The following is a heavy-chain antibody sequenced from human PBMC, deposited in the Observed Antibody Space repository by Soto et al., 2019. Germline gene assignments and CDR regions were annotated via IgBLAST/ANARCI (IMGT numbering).Heavy chain of an antibody. CDR3: ATNPTGYSYGFFDY. CDR2: IDYDGSST. J-gene: IGHJ4*02. CDR1: GFTFSNSW. V-gene: IGHV3-74*03. D-gene: IGHD5-18*01. Sequence: GGSLRLSCAASGFTFSNSWMHWVRQAPGEGLVWVARIDYDGSSTTYADSVKGRFTISRDNAKNRVYLQMNSLRVEDTAVYYCATNPTGYSYGFFDYWGQGSLVTVSS.